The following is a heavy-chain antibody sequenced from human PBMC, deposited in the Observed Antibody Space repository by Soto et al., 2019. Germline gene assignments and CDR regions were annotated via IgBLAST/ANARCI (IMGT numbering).Heavy chain of an antibody. CDR3: ARVCDFWSGYCLNYYGMDV. Sequence: SEILSLTCTVSGGSVSSGSYYWSWIRQPPGKGLEWIGYIYYSGSTNYNPSLKSRVTISVDTSKNQFSLKLSSVTAADTAVYYCARVCDFWSGYCLNYYGMDVWGQGTTVTVSS. CDR1: GGSVSSGSYY. D-gene: IGHD3-3*01. J-gene: IGHJ6*02. CDR2: IYYSGST. V-gene: IGHV4-61*01.